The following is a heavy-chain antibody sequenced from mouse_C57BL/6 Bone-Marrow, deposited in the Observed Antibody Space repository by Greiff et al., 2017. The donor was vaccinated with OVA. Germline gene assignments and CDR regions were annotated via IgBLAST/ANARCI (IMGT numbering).Heavy chain of an antibody. Sequence: EVQLQESGPGLVKPSQSLSLTCSVTGYSITSGYYWNWIRQFPGNKLEWMGYISYDGSNNYNPSLKNRISITRDTSKNQFFLKLNSVTTEDTATYYCARGRTGTFAYWGQGTLVTVSA. V-gene: IGHV3-6*01. J-gene: IGHJ3*01. CDR2: ISYDGSN. CDR1: GYSITSGYY. D-gene: IGHD4-1*01. CDR3: ARGRTGTFAY.